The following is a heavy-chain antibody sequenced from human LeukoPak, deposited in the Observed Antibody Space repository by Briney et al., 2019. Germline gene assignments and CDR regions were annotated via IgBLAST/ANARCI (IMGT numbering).Heavy chain of an antibody. V-gene: IGHV1-3*01. CDR1: GYSFTDYA. J-gene: IGHJ3*02. Sequence: ASVKVSCKASGYSFTDYAMHWVRQAPGQRPEWMGWINAGNGNTKYSLNFQGRVTITRDTSASTVYMELSSLRSEDTAVYYCARAGYCSRTGCSDAFEIWGQGTMVTVSS. CDR3: ARAGYCSRTGCSDAFEI. D-gene: IGHD2-2*03. CDR2: INAGNGNT.